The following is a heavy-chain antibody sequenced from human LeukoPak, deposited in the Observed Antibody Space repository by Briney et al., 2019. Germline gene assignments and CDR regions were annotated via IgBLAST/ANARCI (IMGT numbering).Heavy chain of an antibody. Sequence: GGSLRLSCAASGFTFSSYGMHWVRQAPGKGLEWVAVISYDESNKYYADSVKGRFTISRDSSKNTLYLQMNSLRAEDTAVYYCARDGYNYHYFDSWGQGTLVTVSS. D-gene: IGHD5-24*01. V-gene: IGHV3-30*19. CDR3: ARDGYNYHYFDS. CDR2: ISYDESNK. CDR1: GFTFSSYG. J-gene: IGHJ4*02.